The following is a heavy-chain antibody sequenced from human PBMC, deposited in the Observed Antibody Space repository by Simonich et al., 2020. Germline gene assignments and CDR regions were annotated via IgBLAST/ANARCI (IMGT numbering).Heavy chain of an antibody. J-gene: IGHJ4*02. CDR3: ASSKRGYNWNDFDY. Sequence: QVQLVQSGAEVKKPGASVKVSCKASGYTFTGYYMNWVRQAPGQGVEWMGRLNPNSGGTNYAQKFQGRVTMTRDTSISTAYMELSRLRSDDTAVYYCASSKRGYNWNDFDYWGQGTLVTVSS. CDR1: GYTFTGYY. CDR2: LNPNSGGT. D-gene: IGHD1-1*01. V-gene: IGHV1-2*02.